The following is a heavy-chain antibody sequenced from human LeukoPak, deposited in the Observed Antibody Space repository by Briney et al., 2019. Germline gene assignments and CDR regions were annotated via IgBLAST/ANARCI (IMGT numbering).Heavy chain of an antibody. V-gene: IGHV4-34*01. Sequence: SETLTLTCAVYGGSFSGYYWSWIRQPPGKGLEWIGEIDHSGSTNYNPSLKSRVTISVDTSKTQFSLKLSSVTAADTAVYYCARGGNRDLRAFDIWGQGTMVTVSS. CDR1: GGSFSGYY. CDR2: IDHSGST. CDR3: ARGGNRDLRAFDI. D-gene: IGHD2/OR15-2a*01. J-gene: IGHJ3*02.